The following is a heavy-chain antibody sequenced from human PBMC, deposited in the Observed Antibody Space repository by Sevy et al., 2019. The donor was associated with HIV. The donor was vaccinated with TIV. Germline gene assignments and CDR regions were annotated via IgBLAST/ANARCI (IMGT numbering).Heavy chain of an antibody. J-gene: IGHJ4*02. D-gene: IGHD3-22*01. CDR3: ARLYHFYCSGFYHYYFDF. V-gene: IGHV4-30-2*01. Sequence: SETLSLTCAVSGCSITSGGYSWGWIRQPPGKGLEWIGYMYHSGTSSYNPSLKSRVTISLDGSRNTFSLMLSTVTAADTVVYLCARLYHFYCSGFYHYYFDFWGQGTLVTVSS. CDR1: GCSITSGGYS. CDR2: MYHSGTS.